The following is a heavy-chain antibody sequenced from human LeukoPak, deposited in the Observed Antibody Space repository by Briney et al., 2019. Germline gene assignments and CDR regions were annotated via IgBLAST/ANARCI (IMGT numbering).Heavy chain of an antibody. CDR2: TSYDGSNK. CDR1: GFSFSSFG. CDR3: AKAIRPQLTSNYFDD. D-gene: IGHD4-11*01. Sequence: GRSLRLSCAASGFSFSSFGMHWVRQAPGKGLEWVALTSYDGSNKDYADFVRGRFTISRDNSKNTLYLQMNSLGAEDTAVYYCAKAIRPQLTSNYFDDWGQGTLVTVSS. V-gene: IGHV3-30*18. J-gene: IGHJ4*02.